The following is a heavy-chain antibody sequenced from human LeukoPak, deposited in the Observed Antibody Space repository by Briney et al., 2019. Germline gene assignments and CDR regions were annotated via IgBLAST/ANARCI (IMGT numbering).Heavy chain of an antibody. CDR1: GGSISSGSYY. V-gene: IGHV4-61*02. J-gene: IGHJ5*02. CDR3: ASELVPAVIAPENWFDP. D-gene: IGHD2-2*02. CDR2: IYTSGST. Sequence: SQTLSLTCTVSGGSISSGSYYWSWIRQPAGKGLEWIGLIYTSGSTNYNPSLKSRVTISVDTSKNQLSLTLSSVTAADTGVYYCASELVPAVIAPENWFDPWGQGTMVTVSS.